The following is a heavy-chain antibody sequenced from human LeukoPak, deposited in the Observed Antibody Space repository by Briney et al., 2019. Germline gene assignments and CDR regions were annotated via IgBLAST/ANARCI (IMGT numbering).Heavy chain of an antibody. V-gene: IGHV4-59*01. CDR3: VRAPVVGGHYWFFDL. D-gene: IGHD2-15*01. CDR1: GDSISSYY. Sequence: SETLSLTCTVSGDSISSYYWSWLRQPPGKGLEWIGNIYYSGSTNYNPSLKSRVTISVDTSKDQFSLRLTSVTSADTAVYYCVRAPVVGGHYWFFDLWGRGTLVTVS. J-gene: IGHJ2*01. CDR2: IYYSGST.